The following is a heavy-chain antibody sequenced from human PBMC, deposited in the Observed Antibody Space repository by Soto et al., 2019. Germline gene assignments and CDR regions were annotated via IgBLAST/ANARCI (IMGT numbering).Heavy chain of an antibody. CDR1: GGSISSGDYY. CDR3: ARYERGTHHLDY. V-gene: IGHV4-30-4*01. CDR2: IYYRGST. Sequence: PSETLSLTCTVSGGSISSGDYYWSWIRQPPGKGLEWIGYIYYRGSTYYNPSLKSRVTISVDTSKNQFSLKLSSVTAADTAVYYCARYERGTHHLDYWGQGTLVTVSS. D-gene: IGHD3-10*01. J-gene: IGHJ4*02.